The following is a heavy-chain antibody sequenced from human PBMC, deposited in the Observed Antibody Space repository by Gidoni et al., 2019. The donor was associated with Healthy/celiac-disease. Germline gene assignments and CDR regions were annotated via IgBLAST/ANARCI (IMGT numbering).Heavy chain of an antibody. Sequence: QVQLVESGGGAVQPGGSLRLPCAAPGFTVSSYGMHWVRQAPGKGLEWVAFIRYDGSNKYYADSVKGRFTISRDNSKNTLYLQMNSLRAEDTAVYYCYYYDSRLGDAFDIWGQGTMVTVSS. CDR3: YYYDSRLGDAFDI. J-gene: IGHJ3*02. CDR2: IRYDGSNK. CDR1: GFTVSSYG. V-gene: IGHV3-30*02. D-gene: IGHD3-22*01.